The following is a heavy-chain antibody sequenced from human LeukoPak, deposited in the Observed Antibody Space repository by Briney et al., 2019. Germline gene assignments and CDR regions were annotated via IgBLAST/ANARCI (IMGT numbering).Heavy chain of an antibody. CDR1: GFTFSSYW. Sequence: PGGSLRLSCAASGFTFSSYWMSWVRQAPGKGLEWVANIKPDGSEGYCMGSVKGRFTISRDNAKNSLYLQMNSLRAEDTAVYYCARGDFDDSGDYVDAFEFWGQGTMVTVSA. V-gene: IGHV3-7*01. D-gene: IGHD4-17*01. J-gene: IGHJ3*01. CDR3: ARGDFDDSGDYVDAFEF. CDR2: IKPDGSEG.